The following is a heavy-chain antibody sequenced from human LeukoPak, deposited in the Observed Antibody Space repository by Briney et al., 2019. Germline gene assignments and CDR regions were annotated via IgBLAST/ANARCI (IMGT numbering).Heavy chain of an antibody. CDR2: INHSGST. CDR3: AGGAGDQTYIDYYYYYMDV. CDR1: GGSISSSSDY. V-gene: IGHV4-39*07. Sequence: SETLSLTCTVSGGSISSSSDYWSWIRQPPGKGLEWIGEINHSGSTNYNPSLKSRVTISVDTSKNQFSLKLSSVTAADTAVYYCAGGAGDQTYIDYYYYYMDVWGKGTTVTVSS. J-gene: IGHJ6*03. D-gene: IGHD2-21*02.